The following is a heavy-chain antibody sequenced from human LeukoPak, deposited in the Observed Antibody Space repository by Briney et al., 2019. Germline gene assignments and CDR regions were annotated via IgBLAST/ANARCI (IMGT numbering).Heavy chain of an antibody. CDR1: GYTFTSYD. J-gene: IGHJ6*02. Sequence: ASVKVSCKASGYTFTSYDINWVRQATGQGLEWMGWINPISGGTNYAQKFQGWVTMTRDTSISTAYMELSRLRSDDTAVYYCARGWPGMTGRWMENYYGMDVWGQGTTVTVSS. D-gene: IGHD3-9*01. V-gene: IGHV1-2*04. CDR2: INPISGGT. CDR3: ARGWPGMTGRWMENYYGMDV.